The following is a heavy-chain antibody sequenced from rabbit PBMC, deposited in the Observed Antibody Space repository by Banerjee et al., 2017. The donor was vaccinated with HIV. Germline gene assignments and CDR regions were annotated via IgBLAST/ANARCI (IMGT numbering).Heavy chain of an antibody. Sequence: GGGLVRPGGTLTLTCKASGFDLSSYYYMCWVRQAPGKGLDLIACIYSSNGDKWYASWVNGRFTISRSTSLNTVDLKMTSLTVADTATYFCAREGGYDGWNFGLWGPETLVTVS. V-gene: IGHV1S43*01. CDR1: GFDLSSYYY. CDR2: IYSSNGDK. CDR3: AREGGYDGWNFGL. J-gene: IGHJ4*01. D-gene: IGHD4-2*01.